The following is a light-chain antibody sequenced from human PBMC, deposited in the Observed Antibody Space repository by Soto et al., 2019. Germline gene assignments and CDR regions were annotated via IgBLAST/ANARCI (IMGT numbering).Light chain of an antibody. V-gene: IGKV1-33*01. CDR1: QDIGKR. CDR3: QQYESYSPWT. Sequence: DIQMTQSPSSLSASVGDRVTITCQASQDIGKRLNWYQQKPGKAPKVLIYDASYLETGVPSRYSGSGSGTEFTLTISNLQPDDFATYYCQQYESYSPWTFGQGTKVDIK. J-gene: IGKJ1*01. CDR2: DAS.